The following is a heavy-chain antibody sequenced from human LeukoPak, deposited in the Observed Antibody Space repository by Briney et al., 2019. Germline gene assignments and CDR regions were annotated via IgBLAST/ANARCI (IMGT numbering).Heavy chain of an antibody. D-gene: IGHD6-19*01. CDR2: IWYDGSNK. CDR1: GFTFSSYG. Sequence: ARSLTLSCAASGFTFSSYGMHWVRQAPGKGLERVAVIWYDGSNKYYADSVKGRFTISRDNSNDTLYLQMNSLRAEDTAVYYCAKDDRYSSGWFDYYYYMDVWGKGTTVTVSS. CDR3: AKDDRYSSGWFDYYYYMDV. V-gene: IGHV3-33*06. J-gene: IGHJ6*03.